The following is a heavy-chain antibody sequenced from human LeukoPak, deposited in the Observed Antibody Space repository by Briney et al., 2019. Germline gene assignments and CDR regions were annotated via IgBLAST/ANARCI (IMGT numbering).Heavy chain of an antibody. J-gene: IGHJ6*03. CDR1: GYSFTSYW. V-gene: IGHV5-51*01. D-gene: IGHD4-23*01. Sequence: GESLKISFKGSGYSFTSYWIGWVRPMPGKGLEWMGIIYPGDSATSSTPSFHGQVTISADKSIPTAYLPWSSLQASDTAMYYCARHAPAVVTGHYYYYYYMDVWGKGTTVTVS. CDR2: IYPGDSAT. CDR3: ARHAPAVVTGHYYYYYYMDV.